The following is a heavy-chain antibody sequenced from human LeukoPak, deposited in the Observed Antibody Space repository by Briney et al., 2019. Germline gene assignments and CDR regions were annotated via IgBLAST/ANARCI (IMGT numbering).Heavy chain of an antibody. CDR1: GFTFSSYS. Sequence: GGSLRLSCAASGFTFSSYSMNWVRQAPGKGLEWVSYISSSSSTIYYADSVKGRFTISRDNAKNSLYLQMNSLRAEDTAVYYCARVGSRADYGGSRYYYYYYGMDVWGQGTTVTVSS. J-gene: IGHJ6*02. CDR3: ARVGSRADYGGSRYYYYYYGMDV. D-gene: IGHD4-23*01. CDR2: ISSSSSTI. V-gene: IGHV3-48*01.